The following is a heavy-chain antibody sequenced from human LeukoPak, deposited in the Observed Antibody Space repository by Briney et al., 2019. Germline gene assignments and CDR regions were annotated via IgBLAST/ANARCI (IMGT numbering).Heavy chain of an antibody. J-gene: IGHJ4*02. CDR1: GGSISSSGYY. V-gene: IGHV4-39*01. Sequence: PSETLSLTCTVSGGSISSSGYYWGWIRQPPGKGLEWIGSIYYSGSTYYNPSLKSRVTISVDTSKNQFSLKLSSVTAADTAVYYCASHYGGPTSGRFWGQGTLVTVSS. D-gene: IGHD4-23*01. CDR3: ASHYGGPTSGRF. CDR2: IYYSGST.